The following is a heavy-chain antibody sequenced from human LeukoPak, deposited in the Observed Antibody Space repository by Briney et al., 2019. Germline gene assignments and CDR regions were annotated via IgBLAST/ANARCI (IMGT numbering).Heavy chain of an antibody. J-gene: IGHJ4*02. CDR1: GFTFSAYG. CDR2: IRYDGSNK. V-gene: IGHV3-30*02. CDR3: ARGPSLYDSSGYYVDY. D-gene: IGHD3-22*01. Sequence: GGSLRLSCAASGFTFSAYGMHWVRQAPGKGPEWVAFIRYDGSNKYYIDSVKGRFTISRDNTKNTLYLQMNSLRAEDTAVYYCARGPSLYDSSGYYVDYWGQGTLVTVSS.